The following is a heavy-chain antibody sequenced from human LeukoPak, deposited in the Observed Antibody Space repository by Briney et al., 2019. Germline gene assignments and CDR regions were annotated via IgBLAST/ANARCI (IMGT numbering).Heavy chain of an antibody. V-gene: IGHV3-53*01. Sequence: GGSLRLSCAASGFIVSSNYISWVRQAPGKGLEWVSVIYSGGSTYYADSVKGRFTISRDNSKNTVYLQMNSRRAEDTAVYYCARHTTAVLRGARGMDVWGQGSTVTVSS. J-gene: IGHJ6*02. D-gene: IGHD3-10*01. CDR3: ARHTTAVLRGARGMDV. CDR2: IYSGGST. CDR1: GFIVSSNY.